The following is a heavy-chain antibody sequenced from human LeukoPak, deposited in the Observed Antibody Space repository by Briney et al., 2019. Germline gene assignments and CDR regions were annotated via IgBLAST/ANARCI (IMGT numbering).Heavy chain of an antibody. V-gene: IGHV3-15*07. Sequence: GGSLRLSCSASGLTVTDAWMNWVRQAPGEGLDWVGRIASKTDGGATDYAAPVKGRFTISRDDSKNTLNLQMNSLKTEDTAVYYCTTGIRGDWGQGTLVTVSS. J-gene: IGHJ4*02. CDR1: GLTVTDAW. CDR3: TTGIRGD. CDR2: IASKTDGGAT. D-gene: IGHD3-10*01.